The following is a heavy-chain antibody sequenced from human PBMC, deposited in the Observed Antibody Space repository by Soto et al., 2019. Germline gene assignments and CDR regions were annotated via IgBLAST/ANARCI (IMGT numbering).Heavy chain of an antibody. CDR3: AGGYGSGSYSASYVY. CDR1: GGSISSYY. D-gene: IGHD3-10*01. J-gene: IGHJ4*02. Sequence: QVQLQESGPGLVKPSETLSLTCTVSGGSISSYYWSWIRQPPGKGLEWIGYIYYTETTSYNPSLKSRVPISVATSKNQFSLKLSSVNAADTALYYCAGGYGSGSYSASYVYWGQGTLVTVSS. CDR2: IYYTETT. V-gene: IGHV4-59*01.